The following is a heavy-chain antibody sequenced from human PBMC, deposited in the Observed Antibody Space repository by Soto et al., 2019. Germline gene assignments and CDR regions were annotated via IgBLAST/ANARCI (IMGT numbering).Heavy chain of an antibody. D-gene: IGHD4-17*01. CDR1: GGSFSGYY. CDR2: INHSGST. V-gene: IGHV4-34*01. Sequence: SETLSLTCAVYGGSFSGYYWSWIRQPPGKGLEWIGEINHSGSTNYNPSLKSRVTISVDTSKNQFSLKLSSVTAADTAVYYCARGDLRWQRYYYYSSGMDVWGQGPTVTVSS. CDR3: ARGDLRWQRYYYYSSGMDV. J-gene: IGHJ6*02.